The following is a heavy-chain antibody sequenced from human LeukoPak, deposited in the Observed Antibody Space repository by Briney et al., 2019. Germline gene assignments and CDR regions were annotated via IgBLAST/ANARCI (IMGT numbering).Heavy chain of an antibody. CDR1: GGSFSGYY. CDR2: INHSGST. V-gene: IGHV4-34*01. J-gene: IGHJ5*02. Sequence: PSETLSLTCAVYGGSFSGYYWSWIRQPPGKGLEWIGEINHSGSTNYNPFLKSRVTISLDTSKNQFSLRLSSVTAADTAVYYCARSPWGYSTPSRFDPWGQGTLVTVSS. CDR3: ARSPWGYSTPSRFDP. D-gene: IGHD3-16*01.